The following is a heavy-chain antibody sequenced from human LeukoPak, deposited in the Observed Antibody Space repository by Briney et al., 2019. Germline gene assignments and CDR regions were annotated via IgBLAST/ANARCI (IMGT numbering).Heavy chain of an antibody. J-gene: IGHJ4*02. D-gene: IGHD6-6*01. CDR3: ARRAARSPYFDY. V-gene: IGHV3-11*04. CDR2: ISSSGSTI. Sequence: GGSLRLSCAASGFTFSDYYMSWIRQAPGKGLEWASYISSSGSTIYYADSVKGRFTISRDNAKNSLYLQMDSLRAEDTAVYYCARRAARSPYFDYWGQGTLVTVSS. CDR1: GFTFSDYY.